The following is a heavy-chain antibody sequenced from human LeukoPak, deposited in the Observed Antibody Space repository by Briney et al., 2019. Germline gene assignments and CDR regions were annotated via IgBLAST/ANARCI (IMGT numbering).Heavy chain of an antibody. CDR3: ARGLGTNYGDESY. Sequence: PGGSLRLSCAASGFTFSDHYMDWVRQAPGKGLEWVGRTRNKANSYTTEYAASVKGRFTISRDDSKNSLYLQMNSLKTEDTAVYYCARGLGTNYGDESYWGQGTLVTVSS. D-gene: IGHD4-17*01. CDR2: TRNKANSYTT. J-gene: IGHJ4*02. V-gene: IGHV3-72*01. CDR1: GFTFSDHY.